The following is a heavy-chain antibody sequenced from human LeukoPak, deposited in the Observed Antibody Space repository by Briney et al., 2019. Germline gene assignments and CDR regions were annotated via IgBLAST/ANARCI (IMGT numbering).Heavy chain of an antibody. CDR3: ARHSYGMDV. CDR1: GGSFSGYY. Sequence: SETLSLTCAVYGGSFSGYYWSWIRQPPGKGLEWIGEINHSGSTNYNPSLKSRVTISVDTSKNQFSLKLSSVTAADTAVYYCARHSYGMDVWGQGTTVTVSS. CDR2: INHSGST. V-gene: IGHV4-34*01. J-gene: IGHJ6*02.